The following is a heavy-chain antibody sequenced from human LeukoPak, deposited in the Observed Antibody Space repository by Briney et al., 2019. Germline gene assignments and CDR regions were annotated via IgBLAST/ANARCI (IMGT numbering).Heavy chain of an antibody. Sequence: SETLSLSCTASGGSISNYYWSWIRQPPGKGLEWIGHIYYSGSTNYNPSLKSRLTISVDTSKNQFSLKLSSVTAADTAVYYCARQRFDSSTYSTFDYWGQGTLVTVSS. D-gene: IGHD3-22*01. CDR1: GGSISNYY. V-gene: IGHV4-59*08. CDR2: IYYSGST. J-gene: IGHJ4*02. CDR3: ARQRFDSSTYSTFDY.